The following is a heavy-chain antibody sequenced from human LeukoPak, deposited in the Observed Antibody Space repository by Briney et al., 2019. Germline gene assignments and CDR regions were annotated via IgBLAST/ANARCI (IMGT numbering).Heavy chain of an antibody. J-gene: IGHJ4*02. CDR3: ARVADGKGYPFDY. CDR1: GGSISNSDYS. D-gene: IGHD5-18*01. CDR2: IYYSGST. Sequence: SETLSLTCTVSGGSISNSDYSWGWIRQPPGKGLECIGTIYYSGSTYYKSSLKSRVTISVDTSKNQFSLKLSSVTAADTAVYYCARVADGKGYPFDYWGQGTLVAVSS. V-gene: IGHV4-39*07.